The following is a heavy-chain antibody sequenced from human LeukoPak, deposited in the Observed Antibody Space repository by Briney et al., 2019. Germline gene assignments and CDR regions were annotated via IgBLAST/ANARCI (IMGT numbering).Heavy chain of an antibody. CDR1: GLTFSDYS. D-gene: IGHD5-12*01. CDR2: SSSSTTYI. V-gene: IGHV3-21*01. CDR3: VRGIYSGSKCYFVY. J-gene: IGHJ4*02. Sequence: PGGSLRLSCAGSGLTFSDYSMNWVRQAPGKGLEWVSSSSSSTTYIYYADSVKGRFTISRDNAKNSLYLQMNSLRAEDTAVYYCVRGIYSGSKCYFVYWGQGTLVTVSS.